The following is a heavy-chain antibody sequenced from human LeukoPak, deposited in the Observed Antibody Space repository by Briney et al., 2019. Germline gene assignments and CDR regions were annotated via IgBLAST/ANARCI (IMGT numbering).Heavy chain of an antibody. D-gene: IGHD6-13*01. V-gene: IGHV3-21*01. Sequence: GGSLRPSCAASGFTFSSYSMNWVRQAPGKGLEWVSSISSSSSYIYYADSVKGRFTISRDNAKNSLYLQMNSLRAEDTAVYYCARTNLGIAAAATGHGMDVWGQGTTVTVSS. J-gene: IGHJ6*02. CDR2: ISSSSSYI. CDR3: ARTNLGIAAAATGHGMDV. CDR1: GFTFSSYS.